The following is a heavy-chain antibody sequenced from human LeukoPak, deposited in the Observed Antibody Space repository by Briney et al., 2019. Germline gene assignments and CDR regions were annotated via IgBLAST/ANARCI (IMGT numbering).Heavy chain of an antibody. V-gene: IGHV3-11*01. CDR3: ARDPRYSYGSRDY. Sequence: GGSLRLSCAASGFTFSTYWMHWVRQAPGKGLEWVSYISSSGSTIYYADSVKGRFTISRDNAKNSLYLQMNSLRAEDTAVYYCARDPRYSYGSRDYWGQGTLVTVSS. CDR1: GFTFSTYW. CDR2: ISSSGSTI. J-gene: IGHJ4*02. D-gene: IGHD5-18*01.